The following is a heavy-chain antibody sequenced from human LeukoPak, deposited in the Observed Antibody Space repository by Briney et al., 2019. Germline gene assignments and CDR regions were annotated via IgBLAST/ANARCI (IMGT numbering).Heavy chain of an antibody. CDR2: LRHDGINE. D-gene: IGHD3-9*01. V-gene: IGHV3-30*02. Sequence: GGCLRLSRAPSGFAFSQYGLQWVPDAPGRGLECVAFLRHDGINEHYADAAKERFTNSRENPKHTLFLQMNSLGAEDTAVYYCAKDSLRYFEWSLLLILMHVWGKGTTVTVSS. CDR1: GFAFSQYG. J-gene: IGHJ6*04. CDR3: AKDSLRYFEWSLLLILMHV.